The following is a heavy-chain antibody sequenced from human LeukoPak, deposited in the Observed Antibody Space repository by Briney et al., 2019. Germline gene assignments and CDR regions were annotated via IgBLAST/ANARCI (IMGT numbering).Heavy chain of an antibody. Sequence: SETLSLTCTVSGGSISSYYWSWIRQPPGKGLEWIGYIYYSGSTNYNPSLKSRVTISVDTSKNQFSLKLSSETAADTAVYYCASARLGSGLEGAFDIWGQGTMVTVSS. CDR1: GGSISSYY. CDR2: IYYSGST. D-gene: IGHD6-25*01. J-gene: IGHJ3*02. CDR3: ASARLGSGLEGAFDI. V-gene: IGHV4-59*01.